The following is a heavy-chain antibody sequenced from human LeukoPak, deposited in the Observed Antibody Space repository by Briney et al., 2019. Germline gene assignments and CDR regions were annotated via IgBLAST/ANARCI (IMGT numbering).Heavy chain of an antibody. Sequence: ASVKVSCKASGYTFTSYGISWVRQAPGQGLEWMGWINPNSGGTNYAQKFQGRVTMTRDTSISTAYMELSRLRSDDTAVYYCARDRRRRTATPAGYWGQGTLVTVSS. CDR3: ARDRRRRTATPAGY. CDR1: GYTFTSYG. V-gene: IGHV1-2*02. CDR2: INPNSGGT. J-gene: IGHJ4*02. D-gene: IGHD1-1*01.